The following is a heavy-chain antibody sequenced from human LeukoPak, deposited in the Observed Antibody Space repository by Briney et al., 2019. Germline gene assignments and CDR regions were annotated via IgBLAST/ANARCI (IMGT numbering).Heavy chain of an antibody. V-gene: IGHV3-23*01. CDR3: AKEKAAAGVDY. D-gene: IGHD6-13*01. Sequence: GGSLRLSCAASGFTFSSYAMSWVRQAPGKGLEWVSAISGSGGSTYYADSVKGRFTISRDNSKNSLYLQMNSLRTEDTALYYCAKEKAAAGVDYWGQGTLVTVSS. CDR1: GFTFSSYA. J-gene: IGHJ4*02. CDR2: ISGSGGST.